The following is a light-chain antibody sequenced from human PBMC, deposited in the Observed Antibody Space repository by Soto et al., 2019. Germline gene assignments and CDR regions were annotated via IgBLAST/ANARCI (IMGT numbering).Light chain of an antibody. V-gene: IGKV3-15*01. CDR1: RSVSTN. Sequence: ERVMTQSPATLSVSPGERVTLSCRASRSVSTNVAWYHQRPGQPPSLLIYAASSRATGVPARFSGSGSGTEFTLTISSLQSEDLGVYHCQQDHKWPWTFGQGTTVQIK. CDR2: AAS. CDR3: QQDHKWPWT. J-gene: IGKJ1*01.